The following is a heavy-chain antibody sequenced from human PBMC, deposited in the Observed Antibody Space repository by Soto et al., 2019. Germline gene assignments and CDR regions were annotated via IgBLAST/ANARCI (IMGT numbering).Heavy chain of an antibody. D-gene: IGHD6-19*01. CDR2: IWYDGSNK. J-gene: IGHJ5*02. CDR1: GFTFSSYG. V-gene: IGHV3-33*01. CDR3: ARDSSAYDWNSSGWYPAGFDP. Sequence: GGSLRLSCAASGFTFSSYGMHWVRQAPGKGLEWVAIIWYDGSNKYYADSVKGRFTISRDDSKNTVYLQMDSLRAEDTAVYYCARDSSAYDWNSSGWYPAGFDPWGQGTLVTVSS.